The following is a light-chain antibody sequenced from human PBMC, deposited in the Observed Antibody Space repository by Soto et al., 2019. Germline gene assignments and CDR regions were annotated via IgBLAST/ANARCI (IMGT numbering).Light chain of an antibody. CDR2: GAS. CDR3: QQFGSSPGFT. V-gene: IGKV3-20*01. CDR1: QSLNNRY. J-gene: IGKJ3*01. Sequence: EIVLTQSPGTLSLSPGERATLSCRASQSLNNRYLAWYQQKPGQAPSLLIYGASSRTTGSPARFIGSGSGTDVTLTISRLEAEDVAVYYCQQFGSSPGFTFGPGTKVDIK.